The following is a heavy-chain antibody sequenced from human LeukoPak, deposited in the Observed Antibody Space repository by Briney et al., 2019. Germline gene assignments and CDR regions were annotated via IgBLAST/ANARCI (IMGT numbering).Heavy chain of an antibody. CDR1: GGSISSSSYY. CDR3: ASWPFYYGKSGYDY. CDR2: IYYSGST. Sequence: SETLSLTCPVSGGSISSSSYYWGWIRQPPGKGLEWIGSIYYSGSTYYNPSLKSRVTISVDTSKNQFSLKLSSVTAPDTAVYYCASWPFYYGKSGYDYWGQGTLVTVSS. V-gene: IGHV4-39*07. D-gene: IGHD3-22*01. J-gene: IGHJ4*02.